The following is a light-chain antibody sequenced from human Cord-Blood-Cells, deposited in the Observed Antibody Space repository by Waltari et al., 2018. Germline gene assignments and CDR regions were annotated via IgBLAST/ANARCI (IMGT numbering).Light chain of an antibody. J-gene: IGKJ1*01. CDR2: AAS. V-gene: IGKV1-39*01. Sequence: DIQMTQSPSSLSASVGDRVTITCRASQSISSWLDWYQQKPGKAPKLLIYAASSLQSGVPSRFSGSGSGTDFTLTISSLQPDDFATYYCQQSNSTPCTFGQGTKVEIK. CDR3: QQSNSTPCT. CDR1: QSISSW.